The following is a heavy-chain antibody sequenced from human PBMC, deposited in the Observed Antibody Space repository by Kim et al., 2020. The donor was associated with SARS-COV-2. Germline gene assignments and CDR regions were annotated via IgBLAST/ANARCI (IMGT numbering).Heavy chain of an antibody. CDR1: GYTFTTYA. D-gene: IGHD1-26*01. Sequence: ASVKVSCKASGYTFTTYAMHWVRQAPGQRLEWMGWINAGNENTKYSQKFQGRVTITRDTSASTAYMELSSLRSEDTAVYYCARPIRSNYYYGIDVWGQGTTVTVSS. CDR3: ARPIRSNYYYGIDV. V-gene: IGHV1-3*01. J-gene: IGHJ6*02. CDR2: INAGNENT.